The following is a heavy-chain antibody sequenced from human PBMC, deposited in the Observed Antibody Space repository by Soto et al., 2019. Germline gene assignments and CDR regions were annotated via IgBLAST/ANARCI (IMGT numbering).Heavy chain of an antibody. D-gene: IGHD2-8*01. Sequence: PSETLSLTCTVSGGSISSYYWSWIRQPPGKGLEWIGYIYYSGSTNYNPSLKSRVTISVDTSKNQFSLKLSSVTAADTAVYYCPRAEANGVAEPVFDYWGQGTLVTVSS. CDR3: PRAEANGVAEPVFDY. CDR1: GGSISSYY. V-gene: IGHV4-59*01. J-gene: IGHJ4*02. CDR2: IYYSGST.